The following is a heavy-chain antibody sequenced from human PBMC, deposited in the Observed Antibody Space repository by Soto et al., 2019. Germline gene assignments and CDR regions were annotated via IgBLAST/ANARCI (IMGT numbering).Heavy chain of an antibody. V-gene: IGHV1-69*06. CDR2: IIPIFGTA. CDR1: GGTFSSYA. D-gene: IGHD3-10*01. CDR3: ARKLVMVRGRGWFDP. Sequence: QVQLVQSGAEVKKPGSSVNVSCKASGGTFSSYAISWVRQAPGQGLEWMGGIIPIFGTANYAQKFQGRVTITADKSTSTAYMELSSLRSEDTAVYYCARKLVMVRGRGWFDPWGQGTLVTVSS. J-gene: IGHJ5*02.